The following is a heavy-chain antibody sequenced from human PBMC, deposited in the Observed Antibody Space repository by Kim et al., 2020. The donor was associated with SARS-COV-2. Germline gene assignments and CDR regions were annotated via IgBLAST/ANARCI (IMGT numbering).Heavy chain of an antibody. V-gene: IGHV4-59*08. J-gene: IGHJ5*02. CDR3: ARSSYGSGNIDP. Sequence: SETLSLTCTVSGGSISSYYWSWIRQPPGKGLEWIGYIYYSGSTNYNPSLKSRVTISVDTSKNQFSLKLSSVTAADTAVYYCARSSYGSGNIDPWGQGTLVTVSS. CDR1: GGSISSYY. D-gene: IGHD3-10*01. CDR2: IYYSGST.